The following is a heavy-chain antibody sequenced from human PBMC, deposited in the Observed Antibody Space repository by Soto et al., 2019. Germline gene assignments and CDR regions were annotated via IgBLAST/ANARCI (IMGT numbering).Heavy chain of an antibody. CDR1: GFTFSSYG. CDR2: IWYDGSNK. V-gene: IGHV3-33*01. CDR3: ARTSVPAAIWGGMDV. Sequence: GGSLRLSCAASGFTFSSYGMHWVRQAPGKGLEWVAVIWYDGSNKYYADSVKGRLTISRDNSKNTLYLQMNSLRAEDTAVYYCARTSVPAAIWGGMDVWGQGTTVTVSS. J-gene: IGHJ6*02. D-gene: IGHD2-2*02.